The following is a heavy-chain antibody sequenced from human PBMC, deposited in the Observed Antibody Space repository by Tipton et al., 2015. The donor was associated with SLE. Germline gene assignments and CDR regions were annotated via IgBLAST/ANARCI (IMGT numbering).Heavy chain of an antibody. Sequence: TLSLTCTVSGGSISSHYWSWIRQPPGKGLEWIGEINHSGSTNYNPSLKSRVTISVDTSKNQFSLKLSSVTAADTAVYYCARTMYSSGWYGYWGQGTLVTVSS. V-gene: IGHV4-59*11. CDR2: INHSGST. CDR3: ARTMYSSGWYGY. CDR1: GGSISSHY. D-gene: IGHD6-19*01. J-gene: IGHJ4*02.